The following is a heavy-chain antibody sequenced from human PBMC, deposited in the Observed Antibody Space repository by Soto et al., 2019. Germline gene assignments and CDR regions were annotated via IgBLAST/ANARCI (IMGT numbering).Heavy chain of an antibody. D-gene: IGHD1-7*01. J-gene: IGHJ6*02. CDR1: GGSISSYY. CDR2: IYYSGST. V-gene: IGHV4-59*01. CDR3: ARVPPITGTTRDHGYYYYGMDV. Sequence: QVQLQESGPGLVKPSETLSLTCTVSGGSISSYYWSWIRQPPGKGLEWIGYIYYSGSTNYNPSLKSRVTISVDTSKNQFSLKLSSVTAADTAVYYCARVPPITGTTRDHGYYYYGMDVWGQGTTVTVSS.